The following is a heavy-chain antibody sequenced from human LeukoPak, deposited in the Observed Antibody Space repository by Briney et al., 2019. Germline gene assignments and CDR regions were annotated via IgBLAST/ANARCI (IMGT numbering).Heavy chain of an antibody. J-gene: IGHJ6*03. CDR2: VYSDGRT. CDR1: GGSISRPY. Sequence: SETLSLTCTISGGSISRPYWSWIRQPPGEGLEWIGYVYSDGRTNFNPSLKSRVTMSIDTSKSQFSLRLTSVTAADAAVYYCARGGGLYFGDLFSAGYMDVWGKGTTVTVSS. CDR3: ARGGGLYFGDLFSAGYMDV. V-gene: IGHV4-59*11. D-gene: IGHD3-10*01.